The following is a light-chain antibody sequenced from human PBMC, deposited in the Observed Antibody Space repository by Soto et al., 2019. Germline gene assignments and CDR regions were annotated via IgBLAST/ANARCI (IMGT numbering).Light chain of an antibody. CDR1: TGAVTSGHY. CDR2: DTS. V-gene: IGLV7-46*01. CDR3: LLSYSGAQV. Sequence: QTVVTQEPSLTVSPGGTVTLTCGSRTGAVTSGHYPYWFQQKPGQAPRTLMYDTSNKHSWTPARFSGSLLGGKAALTLSGAQPEDEAEYYCLLSYSGAQVFGGGTKLTV. J-gene: IGLJ2*01.